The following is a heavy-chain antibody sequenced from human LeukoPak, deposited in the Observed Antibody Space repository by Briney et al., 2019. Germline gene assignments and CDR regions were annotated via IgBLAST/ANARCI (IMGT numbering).Heavy chain of an antibody. CDR2: IYYSGST. V-gene: IGHV4-39*07. CDR1: GGSISSYY. D-gene: IGHD4-17*01. Sequence: PSETLSLTCTVSGGSISSYYWGWIRQPPGKGLEWIGSIYYSGSTYYNPSLKSRVTISVDTSKNQFSLKLGSVTAADTAVYYCASYYGDYDRRSAFDIWGQGTMVTVSS. J-gene: IGHJ3*02. CDR3: ASYYGDYDRRSAFDI.